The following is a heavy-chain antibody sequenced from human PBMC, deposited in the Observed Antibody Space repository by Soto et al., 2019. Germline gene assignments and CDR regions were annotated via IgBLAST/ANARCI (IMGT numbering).Heavy chain of an antibody. Sequence: SVKFSCKASGGTFSSYAISWVRQAPGQGLEWMGGIIPIFGTANYAQKFQGRVTITADASTSTSYMELSSLRSDDTAVYYCAATSPDHHDRSGFWGYFDYWGQGVPVTVSS. CDR2: IIPIFGTA. CDR3: AATSPDHHDRSGFWGYFDY. D-gene: IGHD3-22*01. V-gene: IGHV1-69*13. J-gene: IGHJ4*02. CDR1: GGTFSSYA.